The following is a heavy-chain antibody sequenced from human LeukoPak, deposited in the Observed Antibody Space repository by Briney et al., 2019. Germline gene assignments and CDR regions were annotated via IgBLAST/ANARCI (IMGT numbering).Heavy chain of an antibody. CDR2: ISWNSGSI. D-gene: IGHD3-10*01. J-gene: IGHJ4*02. V-gene: IGHV3-9*03. CDR1: GFTFDDYA. Sequence: HSGGSLRLSRAASGFTFDDYAMHWVRQAPGKGLEWASGISWNSGSIGYADSVKGRFTISRDNSKNTLYLQMGSLRAEDMAVYYCATTEIYGSGTNGFDYWGQGTLVTVSS. CDR3: ATTEIYGSGTNGFDY.